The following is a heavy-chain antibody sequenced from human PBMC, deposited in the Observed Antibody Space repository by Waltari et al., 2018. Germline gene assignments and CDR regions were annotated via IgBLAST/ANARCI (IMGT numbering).Heavy chain of an antibody. D-gene: IGHD3-22*01. CDR3: ARKGRSGYYEGNYYYGMDV. J-gene: IGHJ6*02. V-gene: IGHV1-69*01. Sequence: QVQLVQSGAEVKKPGSSVKVSCKASGGTFSSYAISWVRQAPGQGLEWMGGIIPICGTANYAQKFQGRVTITADESTSTAYMELSSLRSEDTAVYYCARKGRSGYYEGNYYYGMDVWGQGTTVTVSS. CDR2: IIPICGTA. CDR1: GGTFSSYA.